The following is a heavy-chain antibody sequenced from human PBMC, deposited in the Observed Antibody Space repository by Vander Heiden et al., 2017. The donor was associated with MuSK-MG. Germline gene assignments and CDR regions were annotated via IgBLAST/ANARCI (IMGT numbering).Heavy chain of an antibody. D-gene: IGHD1-20*01. CDR3: ARELNNWNTGGGRGSFDY. V-gene: IGHV3-33*01. Sequence: VQLVESGGGVVQPGRSLRLSCAASGFTFSSYGMHWVRQAPGKGLGWVAVIWYDGSNKYYADSVKGRFTISRDNSKNTLYLQMNSLRAEDTAVYYCARELNNWNTGGGRGSFDYWGQGTLVTVSS. J-gene: IGHJ4*02. CDR2: IWYDGSNK. CDR1: GFTFSSYG.